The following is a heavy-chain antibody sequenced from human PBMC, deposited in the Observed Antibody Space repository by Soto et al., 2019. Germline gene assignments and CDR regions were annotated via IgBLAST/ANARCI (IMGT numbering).Heavy chain of an antibody. Sequence: PGGSLRLSCAASGFTFSSSIMGWVRQAPGEGLEWVSVITASGEVTYYGDSVKGRFTISRDNSKNTLYLQLTSLRAEDTARYYCASRGPNWGFFDPWGQGTLVTVSS. CDR1: GFTFSSSI. CDR2: ITASGEVT. CDR3: ASRGPNWGFFDP. D-gene: IGHD7-27*01. J-gene: IGHJ5*02. V-gene: IGHV3-23*01.